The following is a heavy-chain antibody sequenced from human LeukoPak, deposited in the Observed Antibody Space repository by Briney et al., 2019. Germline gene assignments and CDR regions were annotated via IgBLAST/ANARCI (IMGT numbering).Heavy chain of an antibody. CDR2: IYYSGST. V-gene: IGHV4-59*12. CDR1: GGSISSYY. CDR3: ARRAGVRGAPSYYYYMDV. J-gene: IGHJ6*03. D-gene: IGHD3-10*01. Sequence: SETLSLTCTVSGGSISSYYWSWIRQPPGKGLEWIGYIYYSGSTNYNPSLKSRVTISVDTSKNQFSLKLSSVTAADTAVYYCARRAGVRGAPSYYYYMDVWGKGTTVTVSS.